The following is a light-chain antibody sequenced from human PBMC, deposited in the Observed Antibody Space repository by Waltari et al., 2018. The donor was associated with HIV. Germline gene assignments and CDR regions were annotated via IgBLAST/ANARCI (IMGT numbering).Light chain of an antibody. Sequence: DVVMTQSPLSLPVTLGQPASISCRSSKSLVYSDGNTHLTWFQQRPGQSPRRLIYKVSNRDSGVPDRFSGSGSGTDFTLKISRVEAEDVGVFYCMQGTHWPPITFGQGTRLEIK. V-gene: IGKV2-30*01. CDR2: KVS. J-gene: IGKJ5*01. CDR1: KSLVYSDGNTH. CDR3: MQGTHWPPIT.